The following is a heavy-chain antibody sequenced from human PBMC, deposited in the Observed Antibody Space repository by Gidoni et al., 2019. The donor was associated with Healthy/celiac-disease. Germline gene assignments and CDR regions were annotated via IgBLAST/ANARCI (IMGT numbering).Heavy chain of an antibody. CDR1: GFTFSVSA. CDR2: IRSKANSYAT. J-gene: IGHJ4*02. D-gene: IGHD3-3*01. CDR3: TRHYDFWSGYYEPSGFDY. Sequence: EVQLVASGGGLVQPGGSLKLPCAASGFTFSVSAMHWVRQASGKGLEWVGRIRSKANSYATAYAASVKGRFTISRDDSKNTAYLQMNSLKTEDTAVYYCTRHYDFWSGYYEPSGFDYWGQGTLVTVSS. V-gene: IGHV3-73*01.